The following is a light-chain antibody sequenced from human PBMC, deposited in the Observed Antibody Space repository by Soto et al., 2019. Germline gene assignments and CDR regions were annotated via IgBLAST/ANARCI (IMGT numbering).Light chain of an antibody. CDR3: QVWDSSSDHPRVI. Sequence: GPGQTATITCGGNNIGRKGVHWYQQRPGQAPVLVVYDDSDRPSGIPERFSGSNSGNTATLTISRVEAGDEADYYCQVWDSSSDHPRVIFGGGTQLTVL. CDR2: DDS. V-gene: IGLV3-21*02. CDR1: NIGRKG. J-gene: IGLJ2*01.